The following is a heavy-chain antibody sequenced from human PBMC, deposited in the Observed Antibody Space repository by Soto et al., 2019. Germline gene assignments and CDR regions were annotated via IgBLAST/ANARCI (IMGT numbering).Heavy chain of an antibody. Sequence: QVQLVQSGAEVKKPGSSVRVSCKASGGTIRSHAFSWVRQAPGQGLEWMGGIIPIFGTANYAQKFQGRVTMKADESMSTAYMELSSLRSQDTGVYYCARGGDRFLERPWFDPWGQGTLVTVSS. J-gene: IGHJ5*02. CDR3: ARGGDRFLERPWFDP. CDR1: GGTIRSHA. D-gene: IGHD3-3*01. CDR2: IIPIFGTA. V-gene: IGHV1-69*12.